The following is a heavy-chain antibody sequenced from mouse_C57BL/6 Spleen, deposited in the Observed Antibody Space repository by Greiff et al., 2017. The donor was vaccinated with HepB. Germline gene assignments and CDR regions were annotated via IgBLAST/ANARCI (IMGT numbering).Heavy chain of an antibody. CDR2: IYPGDGDT. Sequence: VQLQQSGPELVKPGASVKISCKASGYAFSSSWMNWVKQRPGKGLEWIGRIYPGDGDTNYNGKFKGKATLTADKSSSTAYMQLSSLTSEDSAVYFCASEGIYYRYYYAMDYWGQGTSVTVSS. D-gene: IGHD2-14*01. CDR3: ASEGIYYRYYYAMDY. CDR1: GYAFSSSW. V-gene: IGHV1-82*01. J-gene: IGHJ4*01.